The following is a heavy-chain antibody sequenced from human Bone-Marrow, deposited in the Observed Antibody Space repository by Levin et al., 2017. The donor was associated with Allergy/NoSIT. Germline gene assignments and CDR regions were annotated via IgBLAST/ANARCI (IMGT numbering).Heavy chain of an antibody. CDR2: IYYDGSA. J-gene: IGHJ6*02. CDR1: GGSISDDSYY. V-gene: IGHV4-39*07. CDR3: AGEPNSPYYYHFGLDV. Sequence: SETLSLTCTVSGGSISDDSYYWAWVRQPPGKGLEWVGSIYYDGSAYYNPSLKTRLTISVDTSKNQFSLRVNSVTAADTAVYYCAGEPNSPYYYHFGLDVWGPGTTVTVSS. D-gene: IGHD2/OR15-2a*01.